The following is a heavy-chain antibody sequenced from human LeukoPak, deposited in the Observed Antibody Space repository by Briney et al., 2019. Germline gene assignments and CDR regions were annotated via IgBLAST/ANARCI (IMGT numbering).Heavy chain of an antibody. CDR3: AKDQPRVYYGSGSYLFDY. CDR1: GFTFSTYW. J-gene: IGHJ4*02. CDR2: INSDDSII. V-gene: IGHV3-74*01. D-gene: IGHD3-10*01. Sequence: PGGSLRLSCAASGFTFSTYWMHWVRQAPGEGLVWVSRINSDDSIINYADSVKGRFTISRDNSKNTLYLQMNSLRAEDTAVYYCAKDQPRVYYGSGSYLFDYWGQGTLVTVSS.